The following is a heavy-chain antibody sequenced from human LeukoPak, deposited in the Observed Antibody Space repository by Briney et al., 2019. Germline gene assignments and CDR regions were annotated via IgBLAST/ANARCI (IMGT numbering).Heavy chain of an antibody. J-gene: IGHJ4*02. D-gene: IGHD2-8*01. CDR2: NYHSGST. CDR1: GYSISSGYY. Sequence: SETLSLTCAVSGYSISSGYYWGLIRPPPGKGPEWVGSNYHSGSTYYNPSLKGRVTISVDKSKNPLSLQLSSVTAADTAVYYCARVWNYWGQGTLVTVSS. CDR3: ARVWNY. V-gene: IGHV4-38-2*01.